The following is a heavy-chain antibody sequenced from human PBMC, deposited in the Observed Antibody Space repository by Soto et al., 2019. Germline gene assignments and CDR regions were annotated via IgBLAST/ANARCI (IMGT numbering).Heavy chain of an antibody. D-gene: IGHD5-12*01. CDR3: ATTPLVATIRWYFDL. J-gene: IGHJ2*01. CDR1: GGTFSSYV. Sequence: QVQLVQSGAAVKKPGSSVKVSCKASGGTFSSYVISWVRQSPGQGLEWMGGIIPISGTGKYAQKFQGRVTITADESTSTADMEQSSLRSEDTAVYYCATTPLVATIRWYFDLWGRGTLVTLAS. V-gene: IGHV1-69*01. CDR2: IIPISGTG.